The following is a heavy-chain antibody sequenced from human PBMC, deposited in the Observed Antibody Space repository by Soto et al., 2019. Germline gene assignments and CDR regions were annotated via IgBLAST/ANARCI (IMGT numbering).Heavy chain of an antibody. V-gene: IGHV1-18*01. J-gene: IGHJ4*02. CDR2: ISAYNGNT. D-gene: IGHD2-21*02. CDR1: GYTFTSYG. Sequence: QVQLVQSGAEVKKPGASVKVSCKASGYTFTSYGISWVRQAPGQGLEWMGWISAYNGNTNYAQKLQGRVTMTTDTSTSTAYMELRSVRSDDTSVYYCARDPPIFGGDCFFDYWGQGTLVTVSS. CDR3: ARDPPIFGGDCFFDY.